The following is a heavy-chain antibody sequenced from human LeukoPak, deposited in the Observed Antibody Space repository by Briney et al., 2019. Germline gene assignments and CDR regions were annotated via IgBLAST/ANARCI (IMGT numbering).Heavy chain of an antibody. J-gene: IGHJ4*02. D-gene: IGHD5-12*01. CDR1: GGSISSYY. V-gene: IGHV4-59*01. CDR3: ARAIIPNVYFDY. CDR2: IYYSGST. Sequence: SETLSLTCTVSGGSISSYYWSWIRQPPGKGLEWIGYIYYSGSTNYNPSLKSRVTISVDTSKNQFSLKLSSVTAADTAVYYRARAIIPNVYFDYWGQGTLVTVSS.